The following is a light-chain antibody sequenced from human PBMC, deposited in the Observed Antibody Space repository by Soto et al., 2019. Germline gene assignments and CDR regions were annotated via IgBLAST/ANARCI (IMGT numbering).Light chain of an antibody. CDR3: QQYRT. CDR2: GAS. Sequence: EIVLTQSPDTLSLSPGERATLSCRASQSVSSSYLAWYQQKPGQAPRLLIYGASSRATGIPDRFSGSGSGTDFTLTISRLEPEDFAVYYCQQYRTFGPGTKVDIK. CDR1: QSVSSSY. J-gene: IGKJ3*01. V-gene: IGKV3-20*01.